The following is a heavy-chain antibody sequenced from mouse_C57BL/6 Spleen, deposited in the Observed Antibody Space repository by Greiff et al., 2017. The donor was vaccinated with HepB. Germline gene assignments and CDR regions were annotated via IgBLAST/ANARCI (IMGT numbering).Heavy chain of an antibody. J-gene: IGHJ1*03. CDR1: GFTFSDYG. CDR3: ARPSSYWDFDV. D-gene: IGHD1-1*01. CDR2: ISSGSSTI. V-gene: IGHV5-17*01. Sequence: EVQLVESGGGLVKPGGSLKLSCAASGFTFSDYGMHWVRQAPEKGLEWVAYISSGSSTIYYADTVKGRFTISRDNAKNTLFLQMTSLRSEDTAMYYCARPSSYWDFDVWGTGTTVTVSS.